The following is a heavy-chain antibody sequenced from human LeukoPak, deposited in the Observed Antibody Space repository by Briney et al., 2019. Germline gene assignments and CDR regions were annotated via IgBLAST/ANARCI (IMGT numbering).Heavy chain of an antibody. V-gene: IGHV3-21*01. CDR1: GFTFSSYS. J-gene: IGHJ6*03. CDR3: AREWIQLGYYYYYMDV. CDR2: ISSSSSYI. Sequence: PGGSLRLSCAASGFTFSSYSMNWVRQAPGKGLEWVSSISSSSSYIYYADSVKGRFTISRDNAKNSLYLQMNSLRAEDTAVYYCAREWIQLGYYYYYMDVWGKGTTVTVSS. D-gene: IGHD5-18*01.